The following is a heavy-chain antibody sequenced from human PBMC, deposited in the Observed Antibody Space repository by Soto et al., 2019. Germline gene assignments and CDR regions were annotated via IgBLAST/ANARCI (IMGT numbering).Heavy chain of an antibody. CDR1: GGSFSGYY. J-gene: IGHJ4*02. CDR3: ARRGYSGYELDY. V-gene: IGHV4-34*01. Sequence: QVQLQQWGAGLLKPSETLSLTCAVYGGSFSGYYWSWIRQPPGKGLEWIGEINHSGSTNYNPSLKRRVPISVDTSKNQFSLKLSSVTAADTAVYYCARRGYSGYELDYWGQGTLVTVSS. CDR2: INHSGST. D-gene: IGHD5-12*01.